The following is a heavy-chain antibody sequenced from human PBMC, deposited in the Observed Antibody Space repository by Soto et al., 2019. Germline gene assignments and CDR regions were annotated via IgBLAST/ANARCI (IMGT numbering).Heavy chain of an antibody. J-gene: IGHJ6*04. Sequence: EVQLVESGGGLVQPGGSLRLSCAASGFTVSSKYMTWVRQAPGKGLEWVSLIQSGGTTYYADSVKGRFTISRDTSENTLHIQMDSLRVEDTAVYYCARDDVLCDGGRCYGIPLDVWDKGTTVTVSS. CDR3: ARDDVLCDGGRCYGIPLDV. D-gene: IGHD2-15*01. V-gene: IGHV3-66*01. CDR2: IQSGGTT. CDR1: GFTVSSKY.